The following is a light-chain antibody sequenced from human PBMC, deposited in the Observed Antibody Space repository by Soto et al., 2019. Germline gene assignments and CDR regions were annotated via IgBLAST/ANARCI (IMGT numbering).Light chain of an antibody. CDR3: QQYNNWPPIT. Sequence: EIVLTQSPATLSLSPGERAILSCRASPSVTNFLAWYQQKPGQAPRLLIYGASTRATGIPARFSGSGSGTEFTLTISSLQSEDFAVYYCQQYNNWPPITFGQGTRLEIK. J-gene: IGKJ5*01. CDR2: GAS. CDR1: PSVTNF. V-gene: IGKV3-15*01.